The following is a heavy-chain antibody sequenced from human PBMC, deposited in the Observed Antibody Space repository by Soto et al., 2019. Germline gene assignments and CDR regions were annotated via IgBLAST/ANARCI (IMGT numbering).Heavy chain of an antibody. CDR2: ISAYNGNT. J-gene: IGHJ5*02. CDR1: GYTFTTYG. V-gene: IGHV1-18*01. CDR3: VRSVVASTGNWFDP. D-gene: IGHD2-15*01. Sequence: ASVKVSCKASGYTFTTYGISWVRQAPGQGLEWMGWISAYNGNTNYAQKVQDRLTMTTDTSTSTAHMELRSLRSDDTAVYYCVRSVVASTGNWFDPWGQGTPVTVSS.